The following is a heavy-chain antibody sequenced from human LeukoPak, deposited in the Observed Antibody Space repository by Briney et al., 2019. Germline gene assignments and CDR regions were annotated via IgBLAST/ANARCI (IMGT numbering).Heavy chain of an antibody. Sequence: GGSLRLSCTASGFTFGDFAMTWVRQAPGKGLEWVGFVKTKVYGGTTEYAASVKGRSTISRDDSKAIAYLQMNSLKTEDTAVYYCTRDHRDDWNPGYYFDYWGQGTLVTVSS. CDR3: TRDHRDDWNPGYYFDY. V-gene: IGHV3-49*04. CDR2: VKTKVYGGTT. J-gene: IGHJ4*02. D-gene: IGHD1-1*01. CDR1: GFTFGDFA.